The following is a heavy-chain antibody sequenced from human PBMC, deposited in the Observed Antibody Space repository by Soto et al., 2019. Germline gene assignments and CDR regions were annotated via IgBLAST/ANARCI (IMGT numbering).Heavy chain of an antibody. CDR1: GYTFTSYD. CDR2: MNPNSGNT. J-gene: IGHJ4*02. Sequence: GASVKVSCKASGYTFTSYDINWVRQATGQGLEWMGWMNPNSGNTGYAQKFQGRVTMTRNTSISTAYMELSSLRSEDTAVYYCARGHSDRRITIFGVVITEYYFDYWGQGTLVTVSS. V-gene: IGHV1-8*01. CDR3: ARGHSDRRITIFGVVITEYYFDY. D-gene: IGHD3-3*01.